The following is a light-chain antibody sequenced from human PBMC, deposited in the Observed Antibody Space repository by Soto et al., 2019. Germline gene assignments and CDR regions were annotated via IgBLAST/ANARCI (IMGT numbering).Light chain of an antibody. CDR2: KAT. CDR3: QQYDNYLT. V-gene: IGKV1-5*03. Sequence: QLTQSPSTLSASVGDRVTITCRASQSVRTWLAWFQQKPGKAPKLLIYKATTLESGVPSRLSGSGSGTEFTLTISSLQPDDFATYYCQQYDNYLTFGRGTKVEIK. J-gene: IGKJ1*01. CDR1: QSVRTW.